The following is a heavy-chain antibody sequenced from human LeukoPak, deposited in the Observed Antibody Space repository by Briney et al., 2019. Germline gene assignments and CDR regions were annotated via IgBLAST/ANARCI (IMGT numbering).Heavy chain of an antibody. CDR1: GFAFGDYA. J-gene: IGHJ4*02. D-gene: IGHD6-6*01. CDR3: AKGGQLLHY. CDR2: ISGSGGST. Sequence: PGRSLRLSCTASGFAFGDYAMSWVRQAPGKGLEWVSAISGSGGSTYYADSVKGRFTISRDNSKNTLYLQMNSLRAEDTAVYYCAKGGQLLHYWGQGTLVTVSS. V-gene: IGHV3-23*01.